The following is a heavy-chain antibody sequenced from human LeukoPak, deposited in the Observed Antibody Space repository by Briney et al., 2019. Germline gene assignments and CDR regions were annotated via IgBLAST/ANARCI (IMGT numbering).Heavy chain of an antibody. D-gene: IGHD2-2*01. J-gene: IGHJ4*02. CDR3: AKGVAVVVVPAAMDY. CDR2: ISYDGSNK. Sequence: GRSLRLSCAASGFTFSSYGMHWVRQAPGKGLEWVAVISYDGSNKYYADSVKGRFTISRDNSKNTLYLQVNSLRAEDTAVYYCAKGVAVVVVPAAMDYWGQGTLVTVSS. CDR1: GFTFSSYG. V-gene: IGHV3-30*18.